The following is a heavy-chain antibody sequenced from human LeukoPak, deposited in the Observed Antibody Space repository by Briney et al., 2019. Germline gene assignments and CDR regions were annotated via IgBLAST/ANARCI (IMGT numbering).Heavy chain of an antibody. CDR2: ISDDGRNK. J-gene: IGHJ5*02. D-gene: IGHD6-19*01. CDR1: GFPFSFYA. V-gene: IGHV3-30*04. Sequence: PGGSLRLSCAASGFPFSFYAMHWVRQAPGKGLEWVAVISDDGRNKYYVDSVKGRFTISRDKSMDTLFLQMNSLRTEDTAVYYCARDGGYTSGEGGWFDPWGQGTLVTVSS. CDR3: ARDGGYTSGEGGWFDP.